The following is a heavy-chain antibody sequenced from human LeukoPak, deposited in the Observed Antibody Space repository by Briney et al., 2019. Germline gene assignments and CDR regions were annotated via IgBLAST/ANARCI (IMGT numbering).Heavy chain of an antibody. V-gene: IGHV4-34*01. CDR1: GGSFSGYY. CDR3: ARLVYSGDFDY. J-gene: IGHJ4*02. CDR2: INHSGST. D-gene: IGHD6-13*01. Sequence: SETLSLTCAVYGGSFSGYYWSWIRQPPGKGLEWIGEINHSGSTDYNPSLKSRVTISVDTSKNQFSLKLSSVTAADTAVYYCARLVYSGDFDYWGQGTLVTVSS.